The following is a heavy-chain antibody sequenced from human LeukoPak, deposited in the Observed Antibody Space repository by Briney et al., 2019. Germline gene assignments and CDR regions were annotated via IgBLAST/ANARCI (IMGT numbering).Heavy chain of an antibody. J-gene: IGHJ4*02. D-gene: IGHD2-15*01. V-gene: IGHV4-59*01. CDR3: ARYHCPGGSCDSFDY. CDR1: GGFISGYY. Sequence: SETLSLTCTVSGGFISGYYWSWIRQPPGKGLEWIGYIHYSGSTRHNPSLKSRVTISVDTSKNQFSLRLSSVTAADTAVYYCARYHCPGGSCDSFDYWGQGTLVTVSS. CDR2: IHYSGST.